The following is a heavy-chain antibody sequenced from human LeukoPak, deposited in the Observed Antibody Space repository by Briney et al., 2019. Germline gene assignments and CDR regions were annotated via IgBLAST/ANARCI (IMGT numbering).Heavy chain of an antibody. V-gene: IGHV4-31*03. CDR3: ARVLWGYYGLGPLDS. Sequence: SETLSLTCKVSGGSISDENYYWTWVRQHPVKGLEWIGYIYYTGNTYYNPSLKSRVTISMDTSKNQFSLKLTSMTAADTAVYYCARVLWGYYGLGPLDSWGQGTLVTVSS. CDR2: IYYTGNT. D-gene: IGHD3-10*01. CDR1: GGSISDENYY. J-gene: IGHJ4*02.